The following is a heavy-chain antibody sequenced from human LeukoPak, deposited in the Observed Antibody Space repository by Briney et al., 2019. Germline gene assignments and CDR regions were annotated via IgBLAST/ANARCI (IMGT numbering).Heavy chain of an antibody. J-gene: IGHJ6*03. V-gene: IGHV3-21*01. CDR3: AREGCSGGSCYHRGFSCMDV. D-gene: IGHD2-15*01. Sequence: KAGGSLRLSCAASGFTFSSYSMNWVRQAPGKGLEWVSSISSSSSYIYYADSVKGRFTISRDNAKNSLYLQMNSLRAEDTAVYYCAREGCSGGSCYHRGFSCMDVWGKGTTVTISS. CDR1: GFTFSSYS. CDR2: ISSSSSYI.